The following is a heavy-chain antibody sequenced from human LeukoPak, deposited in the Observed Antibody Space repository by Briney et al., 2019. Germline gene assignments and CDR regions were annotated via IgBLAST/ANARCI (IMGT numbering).Heavy chain of an antibody. V-gene: IGHV1-18*01. D-gene: IGHD6-19*01. CDR1: GYTFTSYG. CDR3: ARTRIAVAGKIFDY. Sequence: ASVKVSCKASGYTFTSYGISWVRQAPGQGLEWMGWISAYNGNTNYAQKFQGRVTMTRDTSISTAYMELSRLRSDDTAVYYCARTRIAVAGKIFDYWGQGTLVTVSS. CDR2: ISAYNGNT. J-gene: IGHJ4*02.